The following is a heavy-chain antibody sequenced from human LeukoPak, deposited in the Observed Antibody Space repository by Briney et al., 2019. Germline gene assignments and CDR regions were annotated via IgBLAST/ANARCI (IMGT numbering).Heavy chain of an antibody. J-gene: IGHJ4*02. CDR1: GFTFSDYY. CDR3: AGSDIIYSGGIAYLHN. Sequence: GGSLRVSCAASGFTFSDYYMNWMRQTPGKGLEWICYISTSGATIYYAHSVKGRVTMSRDNAKNSLYLKMNSLRAEDTAVYYCAGSDIIYSGGIAYLHNWGQGTLVTVSS. CDR2: ISTSGATI. V-gene: IGHV3-11*01. D-gene: IGHD2-15*01.